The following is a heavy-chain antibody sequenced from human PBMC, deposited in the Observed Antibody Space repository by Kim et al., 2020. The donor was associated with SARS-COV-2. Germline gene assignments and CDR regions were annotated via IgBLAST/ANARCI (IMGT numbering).Heavy chain of an antibody. CDR3: ARDAAGSYYFDY. Sequence: NYNPSLKSRVTISVDKSKNQFSLKLSSVTAADTAVYYCARDAAGSYYFDYWGQGTLVTVSS. D-gene: IGHD1-1*01. J-gene: IGHJ4*02. V-gene: IGHV4-4*02.